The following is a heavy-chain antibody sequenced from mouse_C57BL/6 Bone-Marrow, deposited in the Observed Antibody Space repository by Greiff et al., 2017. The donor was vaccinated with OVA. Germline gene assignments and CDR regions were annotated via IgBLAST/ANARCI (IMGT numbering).Heavy chain of an antibody. J-gene: IGHJ2*01. CDR1: GFTFSSYA. CDR2: ISDGGSYT. Sequence: EVNLVESGGGLVKPGGSLKLSCAASGFTFSSYAMSWVRQTPEKRLEWVATISDGGSYTYYPDNGKGRFTISRDNAKNNLYLQMSHLKSEDTAMYYCARDQDDGYFSFDYWGQGTTLTVSS. D-gene: IGHD2-3*01. V-gene: IGHV5-4*01. CDR3: ARDQDDGYFSFDY.